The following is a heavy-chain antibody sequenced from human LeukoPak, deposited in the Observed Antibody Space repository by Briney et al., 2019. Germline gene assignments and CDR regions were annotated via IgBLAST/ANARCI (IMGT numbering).Heavy chain of an antibody. CDR3: AKDLRIVVVVAATQSTNNF. J-gene: IGHJ4*02. Sequence: GGSLRLSCTASGFTFRNYYMSWIRQAPGKGLEWVSAISGSGGSTYYADSVKGRFTISRDNSKNTLYLQMNSLRAEDTAVYYCAKDLRIVVVVAATQSTNNFWGQGTLVTVSS. CDR1: GFTFRNYY. CDR2: ISGSGGST. V-gene: IGHV3-23*01. D-gene: IGHD2-15*01.